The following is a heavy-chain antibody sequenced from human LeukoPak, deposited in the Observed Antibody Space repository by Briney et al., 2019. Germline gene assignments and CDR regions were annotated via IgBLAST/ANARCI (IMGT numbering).Heavy chain of an antibody. CDR1: GGTFSSYA. CDR2: IIPIFGTA. Sequence: VASVKVSCKASGGTFSSYAISWVRQAPGQGLEWMGGIIPIFGTANYAQKFQGRVTITTDESTSTAYMELSSLRSEDTAVYYCARGASSGWNPNYYYMDVWGKGTTVTVSS. CDR3: ARGASSGWNPNYYYMDV. J-gene: IGHJ6*03. D-gene: IGHD6-19*01. V-gene: IGHV1-69*05.